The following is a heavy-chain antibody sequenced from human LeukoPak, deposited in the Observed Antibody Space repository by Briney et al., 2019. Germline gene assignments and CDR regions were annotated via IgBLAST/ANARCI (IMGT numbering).Heavy chain of an antibody. J-gene: IGHJ5*02. V-gene: IGHV3-30*02. CDR3: AKGLGSSSPRWFDP. Sequence: GGSLRLSCAASGFTFSSYGMHWVRQAPGKGLEWVAFIRYDGSNKYYADSVKGRFTISRDNSKNTLYLQMNSLRAEDTAVYYCAKGLGSSSPRWFDPWGQGTLVTVSS. CDR1: GFTFSSYG. D-gene: IGHD6-6*01. CDR2: IRYDGSNK.